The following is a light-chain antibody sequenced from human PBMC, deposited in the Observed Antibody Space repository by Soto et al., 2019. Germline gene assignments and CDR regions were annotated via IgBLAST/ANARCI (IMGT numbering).Light chain of an antibody. V-gene: IGLV1-51*02. CDR1: SSNIGNNY. CDR3: GTWDSSLSRGV. J-gene: IGLJ1*01. CDR2: ENN. Sequence: QSALTQPPSVSAAPGQKVTISCSGSSSNIGNNYVSWYQQLPGTAPELLIYENNKRPSGIPDRFSGSKSGTSATLGITGLQTGDEADYYRGTWDSSLSRGVFGTGTKVTVL.